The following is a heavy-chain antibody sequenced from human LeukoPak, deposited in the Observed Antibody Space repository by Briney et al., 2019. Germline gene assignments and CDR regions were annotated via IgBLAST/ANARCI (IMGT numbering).Heavy chain of an antibody. D-gene: IGHD6-19*01. V-gene: IGHV4-59*01. CDR3: ARDLWLPPLYNWFDP. CDR1: GGSISSYY. J-gene: IGHJ5*02. CDR2: IYYSGST. Sequence: PSETLSLTCTVSGGSISSYYWSWIPQPPGKGLEWIGYIYYSGSTNYNPSLKSRVTISVDTSKNQFSLKLSSVTAADTAVYYCARDLWLPPLYNWFDPWGQGTLVTVSS.